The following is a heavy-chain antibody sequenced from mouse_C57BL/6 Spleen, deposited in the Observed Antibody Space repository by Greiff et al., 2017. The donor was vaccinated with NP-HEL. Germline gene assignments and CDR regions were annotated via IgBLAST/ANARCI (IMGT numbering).Heavy chain of an antibody. V-gene: IGHV5-4*01. CDR2: ISDGGSYT. Sequence: EVQVVESGGGLVKPGGSLKLSCAASGFTFSSYPMSWVRQPPEKRLEWVATISDGGSYTYYPDNVKGRFTISRDNAKNNLYLQMRHLKSEETAMYYCARDDDYGEAWFAYWGQGTLVTVSA. CDR3: ARDDDYGEAWFAY. CDR1: GFTFSSYP. D-gene: IGHD2-4*01. J-gene: IGHJ3*01.